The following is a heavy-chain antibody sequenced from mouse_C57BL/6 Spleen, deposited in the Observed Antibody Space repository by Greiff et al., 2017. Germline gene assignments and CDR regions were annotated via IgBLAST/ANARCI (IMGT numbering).Heavy chain of an antibody. J-gene: IGHJ3*01. CDR2: IYPSDSET. CDR3: ARRSSYYGSSY. Sequence: QVQLQQPGAELVRPGSSVKLSCKASGYTFTSYWMDWVKQRPGQGLEWIGNIYPSDSETNYNQKFKGKATLTVDKSSSTAYMQLSSLTSEDSAVYYCARRSSYYGSSYWGQGTLVTVSA. CDR1: GYTFTSYW. V-gene: IGHV1-61*01. D-gene: IGHD1-1*01.